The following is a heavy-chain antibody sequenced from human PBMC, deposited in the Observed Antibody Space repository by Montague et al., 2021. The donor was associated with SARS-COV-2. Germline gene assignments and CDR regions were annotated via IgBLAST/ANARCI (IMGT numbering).Heavy chain of an antibody. CDR3: ARGHLSVSMIVVVFTSASYYFDY. CDR1: GGSFGDDH. Sequence: SETLSLTCAVYGGSFGDDHWSWIRQPPGKGLEWIGDIKQSGSTNYNPSXXSRVTISVDTSKNQFSLEVTSVTAADTAVYFCARGHLSVSMIVVVFTSASYYFDYWGQGAQVTVSS. D-gene: IGHD3-22*01. J-gene: IGHJ4*02. V-gene: IGHV4-34*01. CDR2: IKQSGST.